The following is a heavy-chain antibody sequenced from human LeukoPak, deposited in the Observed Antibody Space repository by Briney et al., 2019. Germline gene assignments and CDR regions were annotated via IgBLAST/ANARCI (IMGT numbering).Heavy chain of an antibody. CDR1: GFTFSSYG. J-gene: IGHJ4*02. CDR2: ISYDGSHK. Sequence: GGSLRLSCAASGFTFSSYGMHWVRQAPGKGLEWVATISYDGSHKYYADSVKGRFTISRDNSKNTLYLQMNSLRAEDTAVYYCAKSWQVWGQGTLVTVSS. CDR3: AKSWQV. V-gene: IGHV3-30*18.